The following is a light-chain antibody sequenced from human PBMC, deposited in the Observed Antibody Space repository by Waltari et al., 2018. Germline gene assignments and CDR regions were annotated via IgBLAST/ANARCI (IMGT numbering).Light chain of an antibody. CDR2: AVN. V-gene: IGLV2-14*03. J-gene: IGLJ3*02. Sequence: QSALAQPASVSGSPGQSITISCTGTSSDVGVWQYVSWYQQHPGKAPKLLIYAVNKRPSWVSTRFSRSNSCNTASLTISGLQGEDEADYYCGSHTSGSTWVFGGGTKVTVL. CDR3: GSHTSGSTWV. CDR1: SSDVGVWQY.